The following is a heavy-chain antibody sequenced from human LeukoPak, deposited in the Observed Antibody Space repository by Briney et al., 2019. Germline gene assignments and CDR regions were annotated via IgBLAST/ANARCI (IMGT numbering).Heavy chain of an antibody. CDR3: ARDLSLGFGELGDYYFDY. D-gene: IGHD3-10*01. J-gene: IGHJ4*02. V-gene: IGHV1-69*01. CDR2: IIPIFGTA. CDR1: GGTFSSYA. Sequence: SVKVSCKASGGTFSSYAISWVRQAPGQGLEWMGGIIPIFGTANYAQKFQSRVTITADESTSTAYMELSSLRSEDTAVYYCARDLSLGFGELGDYYFDYWGQGTLVTVSS.